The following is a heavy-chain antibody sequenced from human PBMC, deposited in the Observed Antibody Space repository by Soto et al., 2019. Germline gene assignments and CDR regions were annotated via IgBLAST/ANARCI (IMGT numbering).Heavy chain of an antibody. D-gene: IGHD2-8*01. CDR3: VRDRPNSSLDF. CDR1: GYSVLSYR. J-gene: IGHJ4*02. V-gene: IGHV1-18*01. Sequence: QVQLLQSGPEGKKPGASVKVSCTASGYSVLSYRFSWVRQAPGQGLEWMGYINTETGNTFYAQRLQGRVTMTTNISTNTAYMELRRLTSDDTAVYFCVRDRPNSSLDFWGQGTLITISS. CDR2: INTETGNT.